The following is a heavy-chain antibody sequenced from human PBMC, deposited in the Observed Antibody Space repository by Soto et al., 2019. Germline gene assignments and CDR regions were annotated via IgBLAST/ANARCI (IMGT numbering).Heavy chain of an antibody. D-gene: IGHD3-22*01. CDR3: ARDRLNYDSSGYYSFWFDP. V-gene: IGHV1-46*03. CDR1: GYTFTSYY. CDR2: INPSGGST. Sequence: ASVKVACKASGYTFTSYYMHWVLQAPGQGLEWMGIINPSGGSTSYAQKFQGRVTMTRDTSTSTVYMELSSLRSEDTAVYYCARDRLNYDSSGYYSFWFDPWGQGTLVTVSS. J-gene: IGHJ5*02.